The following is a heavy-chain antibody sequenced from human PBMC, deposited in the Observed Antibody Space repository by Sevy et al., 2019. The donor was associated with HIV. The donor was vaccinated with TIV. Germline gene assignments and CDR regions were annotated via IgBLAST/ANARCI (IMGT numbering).Heavy chain of an antibody. D-gene: IGHD2-8*01. Sequence: GGSLRLSCEASGFTFSKYSMSWVRQAPGKGLEWVSTFSFGCGRINYAESVKGRFTISRVDSKNTLYLQMNSLRAEDTAVYYCAREVCTKPHDYWGQGTLVTVSS. CDR1: GFTFSKYS. CDR2: FSFGCGRI. J-gene: IGHJ4*02. CDR3: AREVCTKPHDY. V-gene: IGHV3-23*01.